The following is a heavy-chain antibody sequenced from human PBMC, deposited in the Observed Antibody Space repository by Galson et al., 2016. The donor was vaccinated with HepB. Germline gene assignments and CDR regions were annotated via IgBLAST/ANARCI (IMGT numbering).Heavy chain of an antibody. J-gene: IGHJ6*03. CDR3: ARGGCSSTSCYRGRYYYYYYMDV. D-gene: IGHD2-2*02. CDR1: GFTFSSYG. V-gene: IGHV3-33*01. Sequence: SLRLSCAASGFTFSSYGMHWVRQAPGKGLEWVAVIWYDGSNKYYADSVKGRFTISRDNSKNTLYLQMDSLRAGDTAVYYCARGGCSSTSCYRGRYYYYYYMDVWGKGTTVTVSS. CDR2: IWYDGSNK.